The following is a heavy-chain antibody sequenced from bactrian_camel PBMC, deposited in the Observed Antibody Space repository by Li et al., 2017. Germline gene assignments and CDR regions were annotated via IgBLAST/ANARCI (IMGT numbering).Heavy chain of an antibody. J-gene: IGHJ4*01. CDR1: GSIYGDAC. V-gene: IGHV3S53*01. D-gene: IGHD3*01. CDR2: IDSDGIA. Sequence: VQLVESGGGSVQAGGSLRLSCRASGSIYGDACVGWLRQAPGKEREGVAAIDSDGIASYADSVKGRFTISQDNAKSTVYLQMNNLKPDDTAVYYCAAGLADLIPMALFANCSVPGLGTEYWGQGTQVTVS. CDR3: AAGLADLIPMALFANCSVPGLGTEY.